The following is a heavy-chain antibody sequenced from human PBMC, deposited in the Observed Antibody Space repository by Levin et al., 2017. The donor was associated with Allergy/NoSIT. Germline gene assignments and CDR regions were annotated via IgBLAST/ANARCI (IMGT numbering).Heavy chain of an antibody. D-gene: IGHD3-10*01. CDR3: AKDLQLLGSGSYSTLDY. Sequence: LSLTCAASGFTFSSYGMHWVRQAPGKGLEWVAVISYDGSNKYYADSVKGRFTISRDNSKNTLYLQMNSLRAEDTAVYYCAKDLQLLGSGSYSTLDYWGQGTLVTVSS. CDR2: ISYDGSNK. J-gene: IGHJ4*02. CDR1: GFTFSSYG. V-gene: IGHV3-30*18.